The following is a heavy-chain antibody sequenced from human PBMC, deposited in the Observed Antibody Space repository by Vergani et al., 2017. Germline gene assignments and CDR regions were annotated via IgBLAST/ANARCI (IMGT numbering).Heavy chain of an antibody. D-gene: IGHD3-22*01. V-gene: IGHV4-34*01. Sequence: QVQLQQWGAGLLKPSETLSLTCAVYGGSFSGYYWSWIRQPPGKGLEWIGEINHSGSTNYNPSLKGRVTISVDTSKNQFSLKLSSVTAADTAVDYCARGKIYDSSGYYFDYWGQGTLVTVSS. CDR2: INHSGST. J-gene: IGHJ4*02. CDR1: GGSFSGYY. CDR3: ARGKIYDSSGYYFDY.